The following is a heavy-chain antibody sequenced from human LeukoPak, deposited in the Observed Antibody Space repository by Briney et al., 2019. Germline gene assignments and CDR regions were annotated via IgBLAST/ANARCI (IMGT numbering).Heavy chain of an antibody. Sequence: PGGSLRLSCAASGFTFSSYVMNWVRQAPGKGLEWVSSISGSGGSAYYADSVKGRFTISRDNSKNTLYLQMNSLRAEDTAVYYCAKDLDSSSWYYYYGMDVWGQGTTVTVSS. CDR1: GFTFSSYV. D-gene: IGHD6-13*01. V-gene: IGHV3-23*01. CDR2: ISGSGGSA. J-gene: IGHJ6*02. CDR3: AKDLDSSSWYYYYGMDV.